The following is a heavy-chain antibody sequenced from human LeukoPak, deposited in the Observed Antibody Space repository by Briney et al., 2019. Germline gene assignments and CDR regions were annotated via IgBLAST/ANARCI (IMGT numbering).Heavy chain of an antibody. CDR2: ICYSGST. D-gene: IGHD3-9*01. CDR3: ATFYDILTGVDP. V-gene: IGHV4-59*01. J-gene: IGHJ5*02. Sequence: SETLSLTCTVSGGSISSYYWSWIRQPPGKGLEWIGYICYSGSTNYNPSLKSRVTISVDTSKNQFSLKLSSVTAADTAVYYCATFYDILTGVDPWGQGTLVTVSS. CDR1: GGSISSYY.